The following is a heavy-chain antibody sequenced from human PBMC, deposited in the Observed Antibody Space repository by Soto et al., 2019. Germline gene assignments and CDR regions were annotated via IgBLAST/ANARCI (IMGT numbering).Heavy chain of an antibody. D-gene: IGHD6-19*01. Sequence: EVQLLESGGGLVQPGGSLRLSCAASGFTFSSYVMSWVRQAPGKGLEWVSGISGSGGSTYYADSVKGRFTISRDNSKNTRYLQMKSLRAEDTAVYYCAKDPLAEAGPAGRYGMDVWGQGTTVTVSS. CDR2: ISGSGGST. V-gene: IGHV3-23*01. CDR3: AKDPLAEAGPAGRYGMDV. CDR1: GFTFSSYV. J-gene: IGHJ6*02.